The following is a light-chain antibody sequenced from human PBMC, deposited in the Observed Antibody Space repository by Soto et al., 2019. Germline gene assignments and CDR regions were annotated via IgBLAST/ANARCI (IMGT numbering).Light chain of an antibody. V-gene: IGKV3-15*01. CDR1: QSVSSN. CDR2: GAS. CDR3: QHYNNWPPWT. J-gene: IGKJ1*01. Sequence: IVMTQSPATLSVSPGERATLSCRASQSVSSNLAWYQQAPGQAPRLLIYGASTRATGIPARFSGSGSGTEFTLTISSLQSEDFAVYYCQHYNNWPPWTFGQGTKVDIK.